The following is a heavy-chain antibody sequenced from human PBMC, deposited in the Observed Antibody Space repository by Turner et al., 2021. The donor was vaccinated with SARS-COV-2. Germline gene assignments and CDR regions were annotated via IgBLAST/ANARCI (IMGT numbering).Heavy chain of an antibody. Sequence: EVQLVESGGGLVQPGGSLRLSCAASVSTFSSYWMHWVRQAPGKGLVWVSHINSDGSFTSYADSVKGRFTISRDNAKNTLYLQMNSLRAEDTAVYYCARDQRDSVIWSGYGAFDIWGQGTMVTVSS. CDR2: INSDGSFT. CDR3: ARDQRDSVIWSGYGAFDI. J-gene: IGHJ3*02. CDR1: VSTFSSYW. D-gene: IGHD3-3*01. V-gene: IGHV3-74*01.